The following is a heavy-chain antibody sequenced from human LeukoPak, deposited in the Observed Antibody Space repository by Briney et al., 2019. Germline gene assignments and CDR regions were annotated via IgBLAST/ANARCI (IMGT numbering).Heavy chain of an antibody. J-gene: IGHJ6*02. D-gene: IGHD6-13*01. V-gene: IGHV4-39*01. CDR1: RGSISSSSYS. Sequence: SQTLSLTCTVSRGSISSSSYSWGGSRQPPGKGLEWIGSTYYSVSTYYKPSLTSRVTISVDTPTNHFSLKLSSVTAADTAVYYWARQQVEVAAAGWTYYYYYGMDVWGQGTTVTVSS. CDR2: TYYSVST. CDR3: ARQQVEVAAAGWTYYYYYGMDV.